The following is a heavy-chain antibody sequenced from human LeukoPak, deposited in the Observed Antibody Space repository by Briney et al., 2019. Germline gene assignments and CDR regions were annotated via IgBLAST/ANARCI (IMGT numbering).Heavy chain of an antibody. Sequence: PGGSLRLSCAASGFTFSDYPMDWVRQSPGKGLEWVANISSDGSNKYYADSVKGRFTISRDNSKNTLYLQMSSLRAEDTAVYYCARETLGWFDPWGQGTLVTVSS. CDR1: GFTFSDYP. J-gene: IGHJ5*02. V-gene: IGHV3-30-3*01. CDR2: ISSDGSNK. CDR3: ARETLGWFDP.